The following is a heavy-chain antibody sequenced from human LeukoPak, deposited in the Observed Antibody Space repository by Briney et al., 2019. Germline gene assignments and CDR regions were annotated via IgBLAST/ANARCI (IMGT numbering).Heavy chain of an antibody. CDR1: GGSISSYY. J-gene: IGHJ5*02. V-gene: IGHV4-59*01. Sequence: SETLSLTCTVSGGSISSYYWSWIRQPPGKGLEWIGYIYYSGSTNYNPSLKGRVTISVDTSKNQFSLKLSSVTAADTAVYYCARNDYGDINWFDPWGQGTLVTVSS. CDR2: IYYSGST. D-gene: IGHD4-17*01. CDR3: ARNDYGDINWFDP.